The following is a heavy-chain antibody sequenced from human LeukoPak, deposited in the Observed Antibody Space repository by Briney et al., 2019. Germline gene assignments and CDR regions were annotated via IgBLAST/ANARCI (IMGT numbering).Heavy chain of an antibody. J-gene: IGHJ4*02. V-gene: IGHV4-39*01. D-gene: IGHD2-15*01. CDR3: ARQTSTYCSGGSCYSWYFDY. CDR1: GGSISSSSYY. CDR2: IYYSGST. Sequence: SETLSLTCTVSGGSISSSSYYWGWIRQPPGKGLEWIGSIYYSGSTYYNPSLKSRVTISVDTSKNQFSLKLSSVTAADTAVYYCARQTSTYCSGGSCYSWYFDYWGQGTLVTVSS.